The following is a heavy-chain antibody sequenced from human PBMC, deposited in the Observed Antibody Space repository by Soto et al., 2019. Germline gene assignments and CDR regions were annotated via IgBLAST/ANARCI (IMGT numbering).Heavy chain of an antibody. CDR2: ISSSGYI. Sequence: VGSLRLSCASSVCNFNSYTINWVRHSPGKRLEWLSSISSSGYIFSTDSVRGRFTISRDNAKNSVYLQINSLRAEDTAVYFCARDCSGGSCYPGMEVWGQGTTVNVSS. D-gene: IGHD2-15*01. V-gene: IGHV3-21*01. J-gene: IGHJ6*01. CDR1: VCNFNSYT. CDR3: ARDCSGGSCYPGMEV.